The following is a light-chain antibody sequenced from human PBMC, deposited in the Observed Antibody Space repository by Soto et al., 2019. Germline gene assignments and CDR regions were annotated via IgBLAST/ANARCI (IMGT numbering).Light chain of an antibody. J-gene: IGKJ4*01. CDR2: SAS. V-gene: IGKV3-20*01. CDR1: QSLRNNY. CDR3: QQFNNSPLT. Sequence: EIVLTQSPGTLSLSPGERATLSCRTSQSLRNNYLAWYQQKPGQTPRLLIHSASSRATGIPDRFSGSGSGTDFTLTISRLEPEDFAVYYCQQFNNSPLTFGGGTKVEIK.